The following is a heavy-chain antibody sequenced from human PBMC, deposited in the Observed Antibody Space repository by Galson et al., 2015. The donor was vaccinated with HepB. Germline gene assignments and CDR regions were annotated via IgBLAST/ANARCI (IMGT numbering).Heavy chain of an antibody. Sequence: LRLSCAASGFTFSSYGMHWVRQAPGKGLEWVAVISYDGSNKYYADSVKGRFTISRDNSKNTLYLQMNSLRAEDTAVYYCAKGGADCSSTSCYTRPRYDFWSGYYTPPWFDYWGQGTLVTVSS. V-gene: IGHV3-30*18. D-gene: IGHD3-3*01. CDR3: AKGGADCSSTSCYTRPRYDFWSGYYTPPWFDY. CDR1: GFTFSSYG. CDR2: ISYDGSNK. J-gene: IGHJ4*02.